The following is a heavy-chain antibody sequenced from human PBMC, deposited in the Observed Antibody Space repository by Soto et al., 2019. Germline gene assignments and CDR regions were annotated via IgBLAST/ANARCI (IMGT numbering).Heavy chain of an antibody. J-gene: IGHJ3*02. V-gene: IGHV3-23*01. CDR1: GFTFSSYA. D-gene: IGHD4-17*01. CDR3: AKGKYGGGLRRDAFDI. CDR2: ISGSGGST. Sequence: EVQLLESGGGLVQPGGSLRLSCAASGFTFSSYAMSWVRQAPGKGLEWVSAISGSGGSTYYADSVKGRFTISRDNSKNTLYLPMNSLRAEDTAVYYCAKGKYGGGLRRDAFDIWGQGTMVTVSS.